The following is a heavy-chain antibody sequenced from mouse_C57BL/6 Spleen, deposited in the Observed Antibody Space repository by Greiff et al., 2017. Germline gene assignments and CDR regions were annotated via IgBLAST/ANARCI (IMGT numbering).Heavy chain of an antibody. Sequence: VQLQQSGAELAKPGASVKLSCKASGYTFTSYWMHWVKQRPGQGLEWIGYINPSSGSTKYNQKFKDKATLTADKSSSTAYMQLSSLTYEDSAVXYCARDDYDVGYYAMDYWGQGTSVTVSS. CDR3: ARDDYDVGYYAMDY. V-gene: IGHV1-7*01. D-gene: IGHD2-4*01. J-gene: IGHJ4*01. CDR2: INPSSGST. CDR1: GYTFTSYW.